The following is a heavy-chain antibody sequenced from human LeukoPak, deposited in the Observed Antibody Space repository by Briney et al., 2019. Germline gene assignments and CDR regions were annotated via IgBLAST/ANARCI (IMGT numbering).Heavy chain of an antibody. CDR2: ISSSSTTI. CDR3: ATEWSAGF. CDR1: GFTFSDYS. V-gene: IGHV3-48*02. Sequence: GGSLRLSCAASGFTFSDYSMNWVRQAPGKGLECISYISSSSTTIYYADSVKGRFTISRDNAKNSLYLQMNSLRDEDTAVYYCATEWSAGFWGQGTLVTVSS. D-gene: IGHD3-3*01. J-gene: IGHJ4*02.